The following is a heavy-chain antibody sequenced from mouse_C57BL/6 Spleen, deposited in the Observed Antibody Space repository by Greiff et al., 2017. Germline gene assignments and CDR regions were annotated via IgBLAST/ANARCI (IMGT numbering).Heavy chain of an antibody. J-gene: IGHJ4*01. Sequence: DVHLVESGGGLVRPGGSLSLSCAASGFTFTDYYMSWVRQPPGKALEWLGFIRNKANGYTTEYSASVKGRFTISRDNSQSILYLQMNALRAEDSATYYCARYRILRYYAMDYWGQGTSVTVSS. CDR3: ARYRILRYYAMDY. D-gene: IGHD1-1*01. CDR2: IRNKANGYTT. CDR1: GFTFTDYY. V-gene: IGHV7-3*01.